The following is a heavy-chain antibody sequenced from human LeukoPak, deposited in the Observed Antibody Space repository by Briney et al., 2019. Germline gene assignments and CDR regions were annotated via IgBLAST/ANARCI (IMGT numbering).Heavy chain of an antibody. CDR2: IYYSGST. D-gene: IGHD3-22*01. CDR3: ARGPHYDSSGYYSSGAFDI. J-gene: IGHJ3*02. CDR1: GGSISSGSYY. V-gene: IGHV4-31*03. Sequence: TLSLTCTVSGGSISSGSYYWSWIRQHPGKGLEWIAYIYYSGSTYFNPSLESRVTISVDTSKNQFSLKLTSVTAADTAVYYCARGPHYDSSGYYSSGAFDIWGQGTMVTVSS.